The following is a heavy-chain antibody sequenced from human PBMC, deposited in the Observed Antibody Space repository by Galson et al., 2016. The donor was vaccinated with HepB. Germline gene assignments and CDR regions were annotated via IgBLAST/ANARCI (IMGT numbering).Heavy chain of an antibody. CDR2: INPSGGST. CDR3: ARGEQWLQD. D-gene: IGHD5-12*01. J-gene: IGHJ4*02. CDR1: GYIFTSYY. Sequence: SVKVSCKASGYIFTSYYIHWVRQAPGQGLEWMGIINPSGGSTSYAQKFQGRVTMTRDTSTSKVYMELSSLRSEDTAMYFCARGEQWLQDWGQGTLVTVSS. V-gene: IGHV1-46*01.